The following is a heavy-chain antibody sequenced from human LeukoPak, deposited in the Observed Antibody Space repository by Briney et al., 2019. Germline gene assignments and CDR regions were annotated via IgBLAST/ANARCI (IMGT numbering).Heavy chain of an antibody. J-gene: IGHJ4*02. CDR2: IKQDGSEK. D-gene: IGHD3-10*01. CDR3: ARDGAMVRGVITYFDY. V-gene: IGHV3-7*01. Sequence: GGSLRLSCAASGFTFSSYWMSWVRQAPGKGLEWVANIKQDGSEKYYVDSVKGRFTISRDNAKNSLYLQMNSLRAEDTAVYYCARDGAMVRGVITYFDYWGQGTLVTVSS. CDR1: GFTFSSYW.